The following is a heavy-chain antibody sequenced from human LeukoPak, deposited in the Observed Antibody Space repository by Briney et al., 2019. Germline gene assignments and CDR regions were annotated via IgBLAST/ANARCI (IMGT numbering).Heavy chain of an antibody. J-gene: IGHJ5*02. CDR1: GGSISSYY. Sequence: SETLSLTCTVSGGSISSYYWSWIRQPPGKGLEWIGYIYYSGSTNYNPSLKSRVTISVDTSKNQFSLKLSSVTAADTAVYYCAREYYYGSGVGFDPWGQGTLVTVSS. CDR2: IYYSGST. D-gene: IGHD3-10*01. V-gene: IGHV4-59*01. CDR3: AREYYYGSGVGFDP.